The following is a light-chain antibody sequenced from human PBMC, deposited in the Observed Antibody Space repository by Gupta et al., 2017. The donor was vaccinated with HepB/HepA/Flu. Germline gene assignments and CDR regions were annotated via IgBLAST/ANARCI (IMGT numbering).Light chain of an antibody. J-gene: IGKJ4*01. CDR2: DTS. CDR1: QDISTY. V-gene: IGKV1-12*01. CDR3: QQTNSFPHT. Sequence: DIQMTQSPSSVSASVGDRVTITCRASQDISTYLAWYQQKPGKAPNLLIYDTSNLQSGVPSRFSGSGSRTDFTLTISSLQPEDSATYCCQQTNSFPHTFGGGTKVEI.